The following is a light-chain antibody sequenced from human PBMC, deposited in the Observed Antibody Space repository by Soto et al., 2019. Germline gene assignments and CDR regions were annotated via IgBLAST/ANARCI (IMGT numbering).Light chain of an antibody. V-gene: IGKV3-15*01. Sequence: DIVLTQSPGTLSLSPGERATLSCRASQSVSNTYLAWYQQKPGQAPRLLIYGASTRATGIPARFSGSGSGTEFTLTISSLQSEDFAVYYCQQYNNWPLWTFGQGTKVDI. CDR3: QQYNNWPLWT. J-gene: IGKJ1*01. CDR1: QSVSNTY. CDR2: GAS.